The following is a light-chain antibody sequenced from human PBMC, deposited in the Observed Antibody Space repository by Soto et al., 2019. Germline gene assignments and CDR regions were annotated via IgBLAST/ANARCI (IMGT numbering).Light chain of an antibody. V-gene: IGLV2-14*01. CDR1: SSDVGGYNY. J-gene: IGLJ1*01. Sequence: QSVLTQPASVSGSPGRSITISCTGTSSDVGGYNYVSWYQQHPGKAPKLMIYEVSNRPSGVSNRFSGSKSGNTASLTISGLQAEDEADYYCSSYTSSRSLHVVGTGNTATV. CDR2: EVS. CDR3: SSYTSSRSLHV.